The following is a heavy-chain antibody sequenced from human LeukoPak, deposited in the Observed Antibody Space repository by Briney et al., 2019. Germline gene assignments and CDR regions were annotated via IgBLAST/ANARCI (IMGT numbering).Heavy chain of an antibody. Sequence: GESLKISCKGSGYSFTNYWIGWVRQMPGKGLEWMGIIYPRDSNIRYSPSFQGQVTVSADKSISTAYLQWSSLEASDTAMYYCARRQYSGYDFDYWGQGTLVTVSP. J-gene: IGHJ4*02. D-gene: IGHD5-12*01. CDR1: GYSFTNYW. V-gene: IGHV5-51*01. CDR2: IYPRDSNI. CDR3: ARRQYSGYDFDY.